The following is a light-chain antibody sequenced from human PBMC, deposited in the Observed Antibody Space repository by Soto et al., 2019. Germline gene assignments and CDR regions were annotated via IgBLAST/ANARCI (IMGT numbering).Light chain of an antibody. Sequence: IQMTQSPSSLSASVGDRVTLTCRASESISSHLNWYQQRPGQAPKLLIYTAFTLQNGVPSRFSGSGFGSDFTLTINSLQPEDFVTYYCQQSYSPPYTFGQGTKLEIK. CDR2: TAF. V-gene: IGKV1-39*01. J-gene: IGKJ2*01. CDR1: ESISSH. CDR3: QQSYSPPYT.